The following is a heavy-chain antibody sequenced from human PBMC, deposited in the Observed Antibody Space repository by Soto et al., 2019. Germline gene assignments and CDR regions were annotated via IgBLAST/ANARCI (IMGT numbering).Heavy chain of an antibody. J-gene: IGHJ1*01. Sequence: EVQLVESGGGLVQPGGSLRLSCAASGFTFSSYSMNWVRQAPGKGLEWVSYISSSSSTIYYADSVKGRFTISRDNAKNSLYLQMNSLRDEDTAVYYCARSGPRDTIFGGAKKYFQHWGQGTLVTVSS. CDR2: ISSSSSTI. CDR3: ARSGPRDTIFGGAKKYFQH. CDR1: GFTFSSYS. V-gene: IGHV3-48*02. D-gene: IGHD3-3*01.